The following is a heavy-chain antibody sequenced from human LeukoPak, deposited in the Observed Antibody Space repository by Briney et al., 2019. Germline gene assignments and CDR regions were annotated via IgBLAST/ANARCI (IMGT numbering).Heavy chain of an antibody. Sequence: SETLSLTCAVYGGSFSGYYWSWIRQPPGKGLEWIGEINHSGSTNYNPSLKSRVTISVDTSKNQFSLKLSSVTAADTAVYYCAGTRENSSGYYCDYWGQGTLVTVSS. CDR3: AGTRENSSGYYCDY. D-gene: IGHD3-22*01. CDR2: INHSGST. CDR1: GGSFSGYY. V-gene: IGHV4-34*01. J-gene: IGHJ4*02.